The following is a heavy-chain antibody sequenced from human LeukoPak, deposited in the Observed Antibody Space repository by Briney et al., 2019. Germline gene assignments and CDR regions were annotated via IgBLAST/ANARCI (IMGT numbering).Heavy chain of an antibody. CDR2: IYPGDSEA. CDR3: VKREFSYGYGNAFDF. Sequence: VDSLKLSCKAPGYTFITTWIGWVRQMPGKGLEWMGIIYPGDSEARYSPSFQGQFTISADKAINTAYLQWSSLGASDTATYYCVKREFSYGYGNAFDFWGQGTLVIVSS. V-gene: IGHV5-51*01. CDR1: GYTFITTW. J-gene: IGHJ4*02. D-gene: IGHD5-18*01.